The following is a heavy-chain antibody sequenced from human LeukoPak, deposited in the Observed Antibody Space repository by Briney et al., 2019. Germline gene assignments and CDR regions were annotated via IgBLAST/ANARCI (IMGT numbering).Heavy chain of an antibody. V-gene: IGHV3-23*01. CDR1: GFTFSSYA. D-gene: IGHD6-13*01. J-gene: IGHJ4*02. Sequence: GSLSLSCAASGFTFSSYAISWVRRAPGKGLELVSIFGDNTDTHYAHSVKGRFTISRDNSNNALYLQVNSLRADDTATYFCAKSFGKVFPSSRVFDFWGQGTLVTVSS. CDR3: AKSFGKVFPSSRVFDF. CDR2: FGDNTDT.